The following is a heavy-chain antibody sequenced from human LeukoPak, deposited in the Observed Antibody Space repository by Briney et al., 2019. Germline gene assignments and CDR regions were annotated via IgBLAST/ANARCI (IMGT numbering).Heavy chain of an antibody. CDR1: GYTFTGYY. CDR2: INPNSGGT. V-gene: IGHV1-2*02. Sequence: ASVKVSCKASGYTFTGYYMHWVRQAPGQGLEWMGWINPNSGGTNYAQKFQGRVTMTRDTSISTAYTELSRLRSDDTAVYYCARGLRDGYRNFYFDYWGQGTLVTVSS. CDR3: ARGLRDGYRNFYFDY. J-gene: IGHJ4*02. D-gene: IGHD5-24*01.